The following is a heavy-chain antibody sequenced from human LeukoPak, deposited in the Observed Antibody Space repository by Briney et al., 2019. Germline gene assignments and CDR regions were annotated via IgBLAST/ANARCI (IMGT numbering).Heavy chain of an antibody. D-gene: IGHD1-26*01. J-gene: IGHJ4*02. CDR2: IASDGSST. CDR3: ARDRGALLSGSLDY. Sequence: GGSLRLSCAASGFAFSNAWMSWVRQAPGKGLVWVSRIASDGSSTTYADSVKGRFTISRDNAKNSLYLQMNSLRAEDTAVYYCARDRGALLSGSLDYWGQGTLVTVSS. CDR1: GFAFSNAW. V-gene: IGHV3-74*01.